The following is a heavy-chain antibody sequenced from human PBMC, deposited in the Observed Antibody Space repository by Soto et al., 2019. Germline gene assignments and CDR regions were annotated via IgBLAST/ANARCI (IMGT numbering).Heavy chain of an antibody. V-gene: IGHV1-18*01. Sequence: QVQLVQSGAEVKKPGASVKVSCVASGYSFSSYGISWVRQAPGQGLEWVGWISAYNGNTNYAQRVQGRVTMTTDISTTTAYMELRSLRSDDTAVYYCARGGTYNGYDYAAADNWGHGTLVTVSS. CDR2: ISAYNGNT. D-gene: IGHD5-12*01. CDR3: ARGGTYNGYDYAAADN. J-gene: IGHJ4*01. CDR1: GYSFSSYG.